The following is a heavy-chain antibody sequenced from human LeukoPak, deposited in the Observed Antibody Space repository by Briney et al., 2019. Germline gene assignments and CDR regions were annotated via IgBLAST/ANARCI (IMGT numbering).Heavy chain of an antibody. D-gene: IGHD2-15*01. J-gene: IGHJ3*02. CDR2: VYNDGTEK. V-gene: IGHV3-30*02. CDR1: GFSFSSHG. CDR3: AKGQGQVDRDAFNM. Sequence: PGGSLRLSCEASGFSFSSHGIHWVRQAPGKGLEWVASVYNDGTEKEYADSVRGRFTISRDNSKNTMYLQMNSLRTEDTAVYSCAKGQGQVDRDAFNMWGQGTMVTVSS.